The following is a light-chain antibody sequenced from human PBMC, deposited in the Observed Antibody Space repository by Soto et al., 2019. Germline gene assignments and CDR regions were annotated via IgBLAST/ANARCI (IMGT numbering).Light chain of an antibody. CDR1: SSDVGGYNY. J-gene: IGLJ2*01. CDR2: EIN. CDR3: SSYAGSNSVV. V-gene: IGLV2-8*01. Sequence: QSVLTQPPSGSGSPGQSVTISCTGTSSDVGGYNYVSWYQQHPGKAPKLIIYEINKRPSGVPDRFSGSKSGNTASLTVSGLQAEDEADYYCSSYAGSNSVVFGGGTKLTVL.